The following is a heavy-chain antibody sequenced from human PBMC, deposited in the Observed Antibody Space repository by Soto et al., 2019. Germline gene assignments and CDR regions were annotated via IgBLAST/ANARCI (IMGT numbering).Heavy chain of an antibody. CDR1: GYSFTSYW. V-gene: IGHV5-10-1*01. CDR3: ARWGSWSPGDAFDI. CDR2: IDPSDSYT. D-gene: IGHD6-13*01. J-gene: IGHJ3*02. Sequence: PVESLKIACKGSGYSFTSYWIGWFHQVPGKVLEWMGRIDPSDSYTNYSPSFQGHVTISADKSISTAYLQWSSLKASDTAMYYCARWGSWSPGDAFDIWGQGTMVTVSS.